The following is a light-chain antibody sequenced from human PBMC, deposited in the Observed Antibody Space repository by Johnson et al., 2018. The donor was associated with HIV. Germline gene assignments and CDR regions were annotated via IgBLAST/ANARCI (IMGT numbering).Light chain of an antibody. CDR2: DNN. Sequence: QSVFTQPPSVSAAPGQTVTISCSGSSSNVGSSFVSWYQQVPGTAPKLLIYDNNKRPSGIPGRFSGSKSGPSATLGITGLQTGDEADYYCGTWDTSLRTGFFGTGTKVTVL. CDR3: GTWDTSLRTGF. CDR1: SSNVGSSF. J-gene: IGLJ1*01. V-gene: IGLV1-51*01.